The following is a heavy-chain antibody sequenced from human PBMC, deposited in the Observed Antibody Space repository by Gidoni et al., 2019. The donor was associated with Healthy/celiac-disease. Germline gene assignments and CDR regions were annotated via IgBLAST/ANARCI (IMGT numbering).Heavy chain of an antibody. J-gene: IGHJ6*02. Sequence: EVQLLESGGGLVQRGGSLSLYCPASGLTLSSYAISWVRQAPGKGLEGVSASSGSGSSKYYADSVKGRFTISRDNSKNTLYLQMNSLRAEDTAVYYCAKVVRSCWHYYYYGMDVWGQGTTVTVSS. CDR1: GLTLSSYA. CDR2: SSGSGSSK. CDR3: AKVVRSCWHYYYYGMDV. V-gene: IGHV3-23*01. D-gene: IGHD6-19*01.